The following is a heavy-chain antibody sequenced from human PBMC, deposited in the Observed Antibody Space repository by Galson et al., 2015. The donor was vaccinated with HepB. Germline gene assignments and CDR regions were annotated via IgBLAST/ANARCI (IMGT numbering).Heavy chain of an antibody. CDR1: GGTFSSYA. CDR3: ARKRDHYGSGSSHFDY. V-gene: IGHV1-69*13. J-gene: IGHJ4*02. CDR2: IIPIFGTA. Sequence: SVKVSCKASGGTFSSYAISWVRQAPGQGLEWMGGIIPIFGTANYAQKFQGRVTITADESTSTAYMELSGLRSEDTAVYYCARKRDHYGSGSSHFDYWGQGTLVTVSS. D-gene: IGHD3-10*01.